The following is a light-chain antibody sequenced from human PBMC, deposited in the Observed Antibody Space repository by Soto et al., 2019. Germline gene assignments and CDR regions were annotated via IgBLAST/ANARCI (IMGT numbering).Light chain of an antibody. CDR1: HSASGW. J-gene: IGKJ1*01. V-gene: IGKV1-5*01. CDR3: QDSKYYPWT. CDR2: GAS. Sequence: TQSPSTLSSSIGDRVAITCRASHSASGWVAWYQKKAGKVPTLLIYGASSSHPGVPSRFSGSGSGTEFTLIISMLQADDVATYCSQDSKYYPWTFGHVAKVDIK.